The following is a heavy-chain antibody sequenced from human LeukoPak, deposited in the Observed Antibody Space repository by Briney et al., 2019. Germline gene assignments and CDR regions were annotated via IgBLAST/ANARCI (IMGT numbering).Heavy chain of an antibody. Sequence: ASVKVSCKASGYTFTGYYMHWVRQAPGQGLEWMGWINPNSGGTNYAQKFQGRVTMTRNTSISTAYMELSSLRSEDTAVYYCARVVLRYFNSYYYYYMDVWGKGTTVTISS. CDR2: INPNSGGT. CDR3: ARVVLRYFNSYYYYYMDV. CDR1: GYTFTGYY. D-gene: IGHD3-9*01. V-gene: IGHV1-2*02. J-gene: IGHJ6*03.